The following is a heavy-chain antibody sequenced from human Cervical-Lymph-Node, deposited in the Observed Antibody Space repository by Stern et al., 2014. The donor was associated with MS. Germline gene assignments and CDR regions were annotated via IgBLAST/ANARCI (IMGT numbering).Heavy chain of an antibody. D-gene: IGHD5-12*01. V-gene: IGHV1-2*04. CDR1: GYTFTVYD. J-gene: IGHJ5*01. CDR3: ARVGGSGYYPYNWFDS. CDR2: INPNSGGT. Sequence: QVQLLQPGAEVKKPGASVKVSCKASGYTFTVYDIHWVRQAPGQGLEWMGWINPNSGGTSYAQRFQGWVTMTRDTSISTAYMELSRLRPDDTAVYYCARVGGSGYYPYNWFDSWGQGTLVTVSS.